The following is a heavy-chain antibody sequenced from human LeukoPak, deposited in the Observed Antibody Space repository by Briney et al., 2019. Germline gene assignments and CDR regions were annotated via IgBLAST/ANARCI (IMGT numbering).Heavy chain of an antibody. D-gene: IGHD6-13*01. CDR2: IYYSGST. CDR1: GGSVSSGSYY. V-gene: IGHV4-61*01. CDR3: ARVSIAAASSFDY. Sequence: PSETLSLTCTVSGGSVSSGSYYWSWIRQPPGKGLEWIGYIYYSGSTNYNPSLKSRVTISVDTSKNQFSLKLSSVTAADTAVYCCARVSIAAASSFDYWGQGTLVTVSS. J-gene: IGHJ4*02.